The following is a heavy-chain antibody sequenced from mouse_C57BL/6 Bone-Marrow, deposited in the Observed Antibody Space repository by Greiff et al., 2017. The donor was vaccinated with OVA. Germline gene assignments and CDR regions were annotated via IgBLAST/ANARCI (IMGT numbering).Heavy chain of an antibody. CDR1: GFNIKDDF. CDR2: IDPENGDT. J-gene: IGHJ3*01. V-gene: IGHV14-4*01. Sequence: EVKLMESGAELVRPGASVKLSCTASGFNIKDDFMPWVKPRPEQGLEWIGWIDPENGDTEYASKFQGKATITADTSSNTAYLQLSSLTSEDTAVYYCAFYYGYDEFAYWGQGTLVTVSA. D-gene: IGHD2-2*01. CDR3: AFYYGYDEFAY.